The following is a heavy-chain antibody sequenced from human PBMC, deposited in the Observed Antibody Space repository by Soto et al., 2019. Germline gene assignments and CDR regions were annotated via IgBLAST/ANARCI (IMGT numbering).Heavy chain of an antibody. V-gene: IGHV4-4*02. J-gene: IGHJ3*02. Sequence: SETLSLTCAVSGGSISSSNWWSGVRQPPGKGLEWIGEIYHSGSTNYNPSLKSRVTISVDKSKNQFSLKLSSVTAADTAVYYCARGVPGDSSGYYSTDDAFDIWGQGTMVTVSS. CDR3: ARGVPGDSSGYYSTDDAFDI. CDR2: IYHSGST. CDR1: GGSISSSNW. D-gene: IGHD3-22*01.